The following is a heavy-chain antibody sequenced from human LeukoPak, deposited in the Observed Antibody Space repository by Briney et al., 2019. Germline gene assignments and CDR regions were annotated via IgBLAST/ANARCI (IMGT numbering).Heavy chain of an antibody. D-gene: IGHD5-24*01. V-gene: IGHV3-21*01. CDR3: ARQREMATRDAFDI. Sequence: GGSLRLSCTASAFTFSTYSMTWVRQAPGKGLGWVSFISSSSTYKYYADSVKGRFTIYRDNARNSLSLQMNSLRAEDTAVYYCARQREMATRDAFDIWGQGTMVTVSS. CDR2: ISSSSTYK. CDR1: AFTFSTYS. J-gene: IGHJ3*02.